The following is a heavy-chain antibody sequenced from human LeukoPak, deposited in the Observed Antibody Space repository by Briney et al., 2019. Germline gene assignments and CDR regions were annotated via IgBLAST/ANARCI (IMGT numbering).Heavy chain of an antibody. Sequence: ASVKVSCKASGYTFRRYALHWVRQAPGQSLEWMGWINAGNGNTEYSQKFQGRVTITWDTSASTAYMELSSLRSEDTAVYYCARVGTTGTTWWFDPWGQGTLVTVSS. V-gene: IGHV1-3*01. J-gene: IGHJ5*02. CDR2: INAGNGNT. CDR3: ARVGTTGTTWWFDP. D-gene: IGHD1-1*01. CDR1: GYTFRRYA.